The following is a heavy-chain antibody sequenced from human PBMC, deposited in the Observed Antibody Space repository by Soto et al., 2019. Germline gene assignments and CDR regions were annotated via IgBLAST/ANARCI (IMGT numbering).Heavy chain of an antibody. Sequence: GGSLRLSCAASGFTVSSNYMSWVRQAPGKGLEWVSVIYSGGSTYYADSVKGRFTISRDNSKNTLYLQMNSLRAEDTAVYYCARDLGYYYGSGSSQLGFDPWCQGTLVTVS. CDR1: GFTVSSNY. CDR2: IYSGGST. CDR3: ARDLGYYYGSGSSQLGFDP. J-gene: IGHJ5*02. V-gene: IGHV3-66*01. D-gene: IGHD3-10*01.